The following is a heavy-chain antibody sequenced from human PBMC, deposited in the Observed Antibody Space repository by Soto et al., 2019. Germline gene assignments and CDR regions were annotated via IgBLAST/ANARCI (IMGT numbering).Heavy chain of an antibody. J-gene: IGHJ6*02. CDR1: GYTFTSYY. V-gene: IGHV1-2*02. CDR3: ARGGDYYDSSGYYLDGMDV. D-gene: IGHD3-22*01. Sequence: ASVKVSCKASGYTFTSYYMHWVRQAPGQGLEWMGWINPNSGGTNYAQKFQGRVTMTRDTSISTAYMELSRLRSDDTAVYYCARGGDYYDSSGYYLDGMDVWGQGTTVTVSS. CDR2: INPNSGGT.